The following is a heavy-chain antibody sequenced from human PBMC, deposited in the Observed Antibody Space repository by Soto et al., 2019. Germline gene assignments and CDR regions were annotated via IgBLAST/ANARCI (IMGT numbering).Heavy chain of an antibody. D-gene: IGHD3-10*01. J-gene: IGHJ4*02. V-gene: IGHV3-66*01. Sequence: EVHLVESGGGLVQPGGSLRLSCAASGFTVSTYSMNWVRQAPGEGLEWVSVVYSGGTTYYADSVRGRFTISRDNSKNTLFLQMNSLRAEDTAVYYCARGRSASSDFDYWGQGTLVTVSS. CDR2: VYSGGTT. CDR3: ARGRSASSDFDY. CDR1: GFTVSTYS.